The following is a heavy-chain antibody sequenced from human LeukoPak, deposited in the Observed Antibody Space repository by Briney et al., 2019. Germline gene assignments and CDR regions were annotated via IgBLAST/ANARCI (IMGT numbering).Heavy chain of an antibody. CDR3: ARDLDSSGYHSFDY. CDR2: ISSNGDST. Sequence: GGSLRLSCAAPGSTFSTYVMHWVRQAPGKGLEYVSAISSNGDSTYYANSVKGRFTVSRDNSKNTLYLQMGSLRPEDMAVYYCARDLDSSGYHSFDYWGQGALVTVSS. V-gene: IGHV3-64*01. CDR1: GSTFSTYV. D-gene: IGHD3-22*01. J-gene: IGHJ4*02.